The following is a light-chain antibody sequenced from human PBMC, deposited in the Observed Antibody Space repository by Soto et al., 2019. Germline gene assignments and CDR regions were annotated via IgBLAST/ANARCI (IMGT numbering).Light chain of an antibody. V-gene: IGKV4-1*01. CDR1: QSVLYSSNNKYY. Sequence: DIVMTQYPDSLAVSLGERATINCKSSQSVLYSSNNKYYLTWYQQKPGQPPKLLIYWASTRESGVPDRFSGSGSGTDFTLTISSLQAEDVAVYYCQQYYSTPPTFGGGTKVEIK. CDR3: QQYYSTPPT. J-gene: IGKJ4*01. CDR2: WAS.